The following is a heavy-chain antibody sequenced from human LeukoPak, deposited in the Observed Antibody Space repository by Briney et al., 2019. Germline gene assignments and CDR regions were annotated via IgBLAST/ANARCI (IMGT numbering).Heavy chain of an antibody. CDR1: GFTFSSDW. CDR3: AAEKPGSGTFLDY. Sequence: GGSLRLSCAASGFTFSSDWMTWVRQAPGKGLEWVANIKQDGSEKYYMDSVKGRFTISRDKSNNTLYLQMNSLRAEDTAVYFCAAEKPGSGTFLDYWGPGTRVTVSS. V-gene: IGHV3-7*05. D-gene: IGHD3-3*01. CDR2: IKQDGSEK. J-gene: IGHJ4*02.